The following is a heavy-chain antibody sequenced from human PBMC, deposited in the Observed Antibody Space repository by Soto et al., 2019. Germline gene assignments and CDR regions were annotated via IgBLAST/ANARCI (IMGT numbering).Heavy chain of an antibody. J-gene: IGHJ4*02. CDR1: GYTFSDYY. CDR3: ARHYDMWSGYLSPVDY. V-gene: IGHV3-11*01. Sequence: QVQLVESGGDLVKRGGSLRLSCAASGYTFSDYYMSWIRQAPGKGLEWISYIDTSSTKIYYADSVKGRFTISRDNAKSSLYLEMNSLRDEDTAAYYCARHYDMWSGYLSPVDYWGQGTLVTVSS. CDR2: IDTSSTKI. D-gene: IGHD3-3*01.